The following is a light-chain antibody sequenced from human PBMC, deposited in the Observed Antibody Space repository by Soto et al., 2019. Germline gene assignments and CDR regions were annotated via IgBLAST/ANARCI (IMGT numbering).Light chain of an antibody. CDR3: MQATHWPYT. J-gene: IGKJ2*01. Sequence: VLLTQSPLSLPVTLRQPASISCRSSQSPADRDGNTFLNWFQQKPDQSPRRLIYKVSNRDAGVPDRFSANRSGSDFTLTISRVGAEDVAVYFCMQATHWPYTFGQGTKLEIK. V-gene: IGKV2-30*01. CDR2: KVS. CDR1: QSPADRDGNTF.